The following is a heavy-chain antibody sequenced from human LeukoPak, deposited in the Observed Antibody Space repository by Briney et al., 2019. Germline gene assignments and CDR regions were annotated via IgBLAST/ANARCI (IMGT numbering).Heavy chain of an antibody. Sequence: SETLSLTCTVSGGSISNYYWSWIRQPAGKGLEWIGRIYTSGSNNYNPSLKSRVTMSVDTSKNQFSLKLSSVTAADTAMYYCARGPGGATAEAFDIWGQGTMVTVSS. J-gene: IGHJ3*02. D-gene: IGHD4/OR15-4a*01. CDR1: GGSISNYY. V-gene: IGHV4-4*07. CDR3: ARGPGGATAEAFDI. CDR2: IYTSGSN.